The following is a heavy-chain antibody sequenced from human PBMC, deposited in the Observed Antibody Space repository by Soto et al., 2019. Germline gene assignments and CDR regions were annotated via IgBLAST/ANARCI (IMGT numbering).Heavy chain of an antibody. CDR3: AGFGELLSAWFDP. D-gene: IGHD3-10*01. V-gene: IGHV4-39*01. Sequence: PSETLSLTCTVSGGSISSSSYYWGWIRQPPGKGLEWIGSIYYSGSTYYNPSLKSRVTISVDTSKNQFSLKLSSVTAADTAVYYCAGFGELLSAWFDPWGQGTLVTVSS. CDR2: IYYSGST. J-gene: IGHJ5*02. CDR1: GGSISSSSYY.